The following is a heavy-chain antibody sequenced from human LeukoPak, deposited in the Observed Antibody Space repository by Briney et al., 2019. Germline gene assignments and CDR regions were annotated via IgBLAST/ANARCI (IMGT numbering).Heavy chain of an antibody. CDR3: ARGGGLDV. Sequence: PGGSLRLSCAASGFTFSSYWMNWARRAPGKGLEWVASINHSGNVNYYVDSAKGRFTISRDNAKNSLYLQMSNLRAEDTAVYFCARGGGLDVWGQGATVTVSS. CDR1: GFTFSSYW. D-gene: IGHD3-16*01. CDR2: INHSGNVN. V-gene: IGHV3-7*03. J-gene: IGHJ6*02.